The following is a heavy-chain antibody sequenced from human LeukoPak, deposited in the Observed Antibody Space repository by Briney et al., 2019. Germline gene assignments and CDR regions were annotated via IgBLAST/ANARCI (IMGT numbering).Heavy chain of an antibody. CDR3: ARESRDYYYYYGMDV. CDR2: INAGNGNT. Sequence: ASVKVSCKASGYTFTSYAMHWVRQAPGQRLGWMGWINAGNGNTKYSQKFQGRVTITRDTSASTAYMELSSLRSEDTAVYYCARESRDYYYYYGMDVWGQGTTVTVSS. J-gene: IGHJ6*02. V-gene: IGHV1-3*01. CDR1: GYTFTSYA.